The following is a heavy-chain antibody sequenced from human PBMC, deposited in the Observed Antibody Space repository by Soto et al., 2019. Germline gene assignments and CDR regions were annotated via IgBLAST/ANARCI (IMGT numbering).Heavy chain of an antibody. V-gene: IGHV4-34*01. CDR3: ARGVSYYYYGMDV. Sequence: PSETLSLTCAVYGGSFSGYYWSWIRQPPGKGLEWIGEINHSGSTNYNPSLKSRVTISVDTSKNQFSLKLSSVTAADTAVYYCARGVSYYYYGMDVRGHGTTVIFSS. CDR1: GGSFSGYY. J-gene: IGHJ6*02. D-gene: IGHD2-21*01. CDR2: INHSGST.